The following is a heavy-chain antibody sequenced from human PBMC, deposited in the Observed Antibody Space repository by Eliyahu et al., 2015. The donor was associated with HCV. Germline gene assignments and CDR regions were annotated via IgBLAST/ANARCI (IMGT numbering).Heavy chain of an antibody. CDR3: ARLEGASGYNYAFFDF. Sequence: QVQLQESGPGLVKPSETLSLTCTVSGGSISDYYWSWIRQPPGKGLEWIGNIYSSGRTNYNPSLESRVTISLDTSKNHFSLRLSSVTAADTALYYCARLEGASGYNYAFFDFWGQGTLVTVSS. V-gene: IGHV4-59*08. J-gene: IGHJ4*02. CDR1: GGSISDYY. D-gene: IGHD5-18*01. CDR2: IYSSGRT.